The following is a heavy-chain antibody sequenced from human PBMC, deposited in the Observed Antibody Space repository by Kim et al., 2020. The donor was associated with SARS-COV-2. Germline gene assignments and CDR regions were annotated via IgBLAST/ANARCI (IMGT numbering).Heavy chain of an antibody. CDR1: GGSFSGYY. D-gene: IGHD5-18*01. Sequence: SETLSLTCAVYGGSFSGYYWSWIRQPPGKGLEWIGEINHSGSTNYNPSLKSRVTISVDTSKNQFSLKLSSVTAADTAVYYCARVRAGADPDVDTAMVPAPNWFDPWGQGTLVTVSS. V-gene: IGHV4-34*01. CDR3: ARVRAGADPDVDTAMVPAPNWFDP. CDR2: INHSGST. J-gene: IGHJ5*02.